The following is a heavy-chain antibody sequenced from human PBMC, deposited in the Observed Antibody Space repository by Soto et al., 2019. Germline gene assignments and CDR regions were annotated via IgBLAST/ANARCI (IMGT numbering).Heavy chain of an antibody. Sequence: EVQLLESGGGSVQPGGSLRLSCAASGFTVSTNAMSWVRQAPGKGLEWVSGIGGSGGSTHSADSVKGRFTISRDKSKNTLSLPMNSLRAEDTAVYYCAKERESSNYYSFAFDVWGQGTTVTVSS. J-gene: IGHJ3*01. CDR1: GFTVSTNA. V-gene: IGHV3-23*01. CDR2: IGGSGGST. CDR3: AKERESSNYYSFAFDV. D-gene: IGHD3-22*01.